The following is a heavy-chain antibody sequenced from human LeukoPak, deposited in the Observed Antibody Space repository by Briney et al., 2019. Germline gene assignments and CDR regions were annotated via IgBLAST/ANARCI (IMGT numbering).Heavy chain of an antibody. Sequence: GGSLRLSCAASGFTFDDYAMHWVRQAPGKGLEWVSGISWNSGSIGYVDSVKGRFTISRDNAKNSLYLQMNSLRAEDTAVYYCVKDNRRYCTNGVCYGSWGMDAWGQGTTVTVSS. CDR1: GFTFDDYA. V-gene: IGHV3-9*01. CDR2: ISWNSGSI. CDR3: VKDNRRYCTNGVCYGSWGMDA. J-gene: IGHJ6*02. D-gene: IGHD2-8*01.